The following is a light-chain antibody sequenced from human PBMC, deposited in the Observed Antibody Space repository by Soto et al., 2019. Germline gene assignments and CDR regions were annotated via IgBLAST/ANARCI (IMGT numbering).Light chain of an antibody. Sequence: EIVLTQSPGTLSLSPGERATLSCRASQSVSSSYLVWYQQRPGQPPRLLIYGTSNRAAGIPDRFTGTGSGTDFTLTIYRLEPEDSAVYYCQQYGSSALTFCGGTK. CDR3: QQYGSSALT. V-gene: IGKV3-20*01. CDR2: GTS. CDR1: QSVSSSY. J-gene: IGKJ4*01.